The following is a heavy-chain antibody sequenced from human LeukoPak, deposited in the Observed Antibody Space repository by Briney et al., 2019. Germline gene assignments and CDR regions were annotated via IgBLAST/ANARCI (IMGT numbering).Heavy chain of an antibody. Sequence: GGSLRLSCAASGFTFSSYSMNWVRQAPGKGLEWVAVISYDGSNKYYADSVKGRFTISRDNSKNTLYLQMNSLRAEDTAVYYCADRVDYWGQGTLVTVSS. J-gene: IGHJ4*02. CDR3: ADRVDY. CDR1: GFTFSSYS. V-gene: IGHV3-30*03. D-gene: IGHD3-22*01. CDR2: ISYDGSNK.